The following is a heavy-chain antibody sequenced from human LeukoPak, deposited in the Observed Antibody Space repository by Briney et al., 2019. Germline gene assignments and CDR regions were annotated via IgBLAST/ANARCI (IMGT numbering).Heavy chain of an antibody. V-gene: IGHV3-11*04. CDR3: ARDSSSWYYYYYMDV. J-gene: IGHJ6*03. CDR2: ISSSGSTI. D-gene: IGHD6-13*01. CDR1: GFTFSDYY. Sequence: GGSLRLSCAASGFTFSDYYMSWIRQAPGKGLEWVSYISSSGSTIYYADSVKGRFTISRDNAKNSLYLQMNSLRAEDTAVYYCARDSSSWYYYYYMDVWGKGTTVTVSS.